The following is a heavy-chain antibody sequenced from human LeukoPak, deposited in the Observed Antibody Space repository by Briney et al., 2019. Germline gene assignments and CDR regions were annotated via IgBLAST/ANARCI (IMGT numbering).Heavy chain of an antibody. CDR1: GYTFTSYY. CDR2: INPSGGST. V-gene: IGHV1-46*01. D-gene: IGHD3-22*01. Sequence: ASVKVSCKASGYTFTSYYMHWVRQAPGQGLDWMGIINPSGGSTSYAQKFQGRVTMTRDMSTSTVYMELSSLRSEDTAVYYCASDVTYYYDSSGYPTYYFDYWGQGTLVTVSS. J-gene: IGHJ4*02. CDR3: ASDVTYYYDSSGYPTYYFDY.